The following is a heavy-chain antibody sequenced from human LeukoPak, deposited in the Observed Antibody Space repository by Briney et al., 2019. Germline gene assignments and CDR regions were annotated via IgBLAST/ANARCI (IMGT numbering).Heavy chain of an antibody. CDR3: ARGLDYGDYFDC. Sequence: GGSLRLSCAASGFTVSSNYMSWVRQAPGKGLEWVSVFYSVGSTYYADSVKGRFTISRDNSKNTLYLQMNSLRAEDTAVYYCARGLDYGDYFDCWGQGNLVSVSS. J-gene: IGHJ4*02. CDR2: FYSVGST. D-gene: IGHD4-17*01. V-gene: IGHV3-53*01. CDR1: GFTVSSNY.